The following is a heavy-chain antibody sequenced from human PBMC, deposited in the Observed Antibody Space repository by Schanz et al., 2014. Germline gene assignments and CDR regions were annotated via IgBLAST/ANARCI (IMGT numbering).Heavy chain of an antibody. CDR3: VTEKRMESGTWAKAFDM. V-gene: IGHV1-46*01. CDR2: INPYDETI. Sequence: QVQLVQSGAEEKKPGASVKLSCKASNYIFTKYYIHCVRQAPGQGLEWMRLINPYDETIDYAKKFQSRFNMTTDTSTTTVYMELSSLRSDDTAMYYCVTEKRMESGTWAKAFDMWGQGTWVTVSS. D-gene: IGHD3-3*01. CDR1: NYIFTKYY. J-gene: IGHJ3*02.